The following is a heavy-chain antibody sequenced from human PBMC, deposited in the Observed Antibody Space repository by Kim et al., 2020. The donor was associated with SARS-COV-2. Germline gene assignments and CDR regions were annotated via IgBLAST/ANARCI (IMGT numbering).Heavy chain of an antibody. Sequence: GGSLRLSCAASGFTFSSYAMSWVRQAPGKGLEWVSAISGSGGSTYYADSVKGRFTISRDNSKNTLYLQMNSLRAEDTAVYYCASKGGFTRVNGMDVWGQGTTVTVSS. CDR3: ASKGGFTRVNGMDV. D-gene: IGHD5-12*01. V-gene: IGHV3-23*01. J-gene: IGHJ6*02. CDR1: GFTFSSYA. CDR2: ISGSGGST.